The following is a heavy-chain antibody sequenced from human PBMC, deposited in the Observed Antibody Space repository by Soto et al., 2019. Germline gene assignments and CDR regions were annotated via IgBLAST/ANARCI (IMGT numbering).Heavy chain of an antibody. D-gene: IGHD3-22*01. CDR2: TGGSGTGE. Sequence: WGSLRLACAASVFTFSSYAMSWVRQAPGNGLEWFSVTGGSGTGEHHADSVKGRFTISRDNPRITLYLQMNSLRAEDTAVYYCERTRNYDSTGYLRYFDYWGQGTLVTVSS. CDR3: ERTRNYDSTGYLRYFDY. V-gene: IGHV3-23*01. CDR1: VFTFSSYA. J-gene: IGHJ4*02.